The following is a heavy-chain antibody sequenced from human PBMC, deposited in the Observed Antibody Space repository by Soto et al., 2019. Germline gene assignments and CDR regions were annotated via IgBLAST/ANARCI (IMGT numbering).Heavy chain of an antibody. J-gene: IGHJ4*02. CDR1: GGSLRGSY. CDR2: VTHSGST. Sequence: QVHLQQWGAGLLKPSETLSLTCGVYGGSLRGSYWSWIRQPPGKALEWLGKVTHSGSTTFNPSLKSRLRVSVDTSDNQFSLQLTSVTAADTAVYYCARGHIPVYGPVPDYFDSWGQGTLVTVSS. V-gene: IGHV4-34*02. D-gene: IGHD2-21*01. CDR3: ARGHIPVYGPVPDYFDS.